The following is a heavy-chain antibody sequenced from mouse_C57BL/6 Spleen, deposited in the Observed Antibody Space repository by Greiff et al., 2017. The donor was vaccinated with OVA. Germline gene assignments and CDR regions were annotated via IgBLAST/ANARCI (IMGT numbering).Heavy chain of an antibody. Sequence: VQLQQPGAELVMPGASVKLSCKASGYTFTSYWMHWVKQRPGQGLEWIGEIDPSDSYTNYNQKFKGKSTLTVDKSSSTAYMQLSSLTSEDSAVYYCARVGTAQAPWFADWGQGTLVTVSA. J-gene: IGHJ3*01. CDR2: IDPSDSYT. V-gene: IGHV1-69*01. CDR3: ARVGTAQAPWFAD. CDR1: GYTFTSYW. D-gene: IGHD3-2*02.